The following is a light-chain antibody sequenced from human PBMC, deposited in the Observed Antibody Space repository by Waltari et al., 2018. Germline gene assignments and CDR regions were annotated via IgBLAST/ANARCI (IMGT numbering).Light chain of an antibody. CDR2: DVS. Sequence: QSALTQPASVSGSPGQSITIPCTGTSSDVGGYKYVSWYQQHPGKAPKLLIFDVSYRPSGVSDRFSGSKSGNTASLTISGLQAEDESDYYCCSFTSRSTWVFGGGTKLTVL. J-gene: IGLJ3*02. V-gene: IGLV2-14*01. CDR1: SSDVGGYKY. CDR3: CSFTSRSTWV.